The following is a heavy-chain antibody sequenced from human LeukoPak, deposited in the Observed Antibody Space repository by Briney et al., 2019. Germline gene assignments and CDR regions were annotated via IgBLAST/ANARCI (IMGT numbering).Heavy chain of an antibody. Sequence: GGSLRLSCAPSGFIFSDYWFHWVRQTPGQGLVWVAAINRDGTGTSHADSVRGRFTVSRDNAKNTLYLQLNSLRADDTAVYYCARGLSYAEAYGDYWGQGTLVTVSS. D-gene: IGHD2-21*01. V-gene: IGHV3-74*01. CDR1: GFIFSDYW. J-gene: IGHJ4*02. CDR2: INRDGTGT. CDR3: ARGLSYAEAYGDY.